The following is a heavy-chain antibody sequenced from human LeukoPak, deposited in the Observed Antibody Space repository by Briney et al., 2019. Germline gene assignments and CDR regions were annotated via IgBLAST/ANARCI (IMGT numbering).Heavy chain of an antibody. CDR3: ARGGKPDYSNYVFDY. CDR1: GFTFSSYS. CDR2: ISSSSSYI. V-gene: IGHV3-21*01. D-gene: IGHD4-11*01. J-gene: IGHJ4*02. Sequence: GGSLRLSCAASGFTFSSYSMNWVRQAPGKGLEWVSSISSSSSYIYYADSVKGRFTISRDNAKNSLYLQMTSLRAEDTAVYYCARGGKPDYSNYVFDYWGQGTLVTVSS.